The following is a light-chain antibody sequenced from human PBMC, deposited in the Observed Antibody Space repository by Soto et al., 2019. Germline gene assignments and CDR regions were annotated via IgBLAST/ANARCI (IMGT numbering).Light chain of an antibody. Sequence: DIQITQSPSSLSVSVGDRVTITCRASQSISNYLNWYQQKPGKAPKLLIYDASNLETGVPSRFSGSGSGTDFTFTISSLQPEDIATYYCQQYDNLPITFGQGTRLEIK. CDR1: QSISNY. CDR2: DAS. V-gene: IGKV1-33*01. J-gene: IGKJ5*01. CDR3: QQYDNLPIT.